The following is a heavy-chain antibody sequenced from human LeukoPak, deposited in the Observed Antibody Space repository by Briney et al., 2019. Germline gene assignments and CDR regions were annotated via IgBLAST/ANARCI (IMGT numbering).Heavy chain of an antibody. CDR1: GFTFSSFA. D-gene: IGHD6-13*01. V-gene: IGHV3-30*04. J-gene: IGHJ1*01. Sequence: PGGSLRLSCAASGFTFSSFAMSWIRQAPGKGLEWVAVISYDGSNKYYADSVKGRFTISRDNSKNTLYLQMNSLRAEDTAVYYCAREIRIYGSSSPWYGYFQHWGQGTLVTVSS. CDR3: AREIRIYGSSSPWYGYFQH. CDR2: ISYDGSNK.